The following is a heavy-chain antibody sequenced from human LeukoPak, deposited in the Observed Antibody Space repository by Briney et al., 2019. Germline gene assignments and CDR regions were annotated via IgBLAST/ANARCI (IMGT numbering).Heavy chain of an antibody. CDR2: ISPHNGNT. D-gene: IGHD2-21*02. CDR3: ARECDGDCYFIAFDY. CDR1: GYTFTTYG. J-gene: IGHJ4*02. Sequence: ASVKISCKASGYTFTTYGITWVRQAPGKGLEWMGWISPHNGNTKYTEKFQGRINMTTDTSTSTAYIELRSLRSDDTAVYFCARECDGDCYFIAFDYWGQGSLVTVSS. V-gene: IGHV1-18*01.